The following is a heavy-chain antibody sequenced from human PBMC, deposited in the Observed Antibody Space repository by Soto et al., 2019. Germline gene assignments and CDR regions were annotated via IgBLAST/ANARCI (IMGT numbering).Heavy chain of an antibody. V-gene: IGHV2-5*01. D-gene: IGHD2-2*01. CDR3: AHRKYQVGYYGMDV. CDR1: GFSLSTSGVG. Sequence: QITLKESGPTLVKPTQTLTLTCTFSGFSLSTSGVGVGWIRQPPGKALEWLALIYWNDDKRYSPSLKSRLTITKDTSKNQVVLTMANMDPVDTATYYCAHRKYQVGYYGMDVWGQGTTVTVSS. J-gene: IGHJ6*02. CDR2: IYWNDDK.